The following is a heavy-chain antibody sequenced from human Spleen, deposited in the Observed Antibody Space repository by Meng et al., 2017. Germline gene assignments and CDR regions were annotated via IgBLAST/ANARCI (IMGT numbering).Heavy chain of an antibody. CDR2: IYYSGST. CDR3: ARDRTYYYGSGDWYFDL. V-gene: IGHV4-31*03. CDR1: GGSISSGGYY. Sequence: QVQLQGPGPGLVKPSQTLSLTCTVSGGSISSGGYYWSWIRQHPGKGLEWIGYIYYSGSTYYNPSLKSRVTISVDTSKNQFSLKLSSVTAADTAVYYCARDRTYYYGSGDWYFDLWGRGTLVTVSS. J-gene: IGHJ2*01. D-gene: IGHD3-10*01.